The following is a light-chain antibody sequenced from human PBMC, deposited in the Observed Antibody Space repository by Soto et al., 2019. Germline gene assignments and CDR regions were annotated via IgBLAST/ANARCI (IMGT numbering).Light chain of an antibody. CDR3: QQYNSYST. CDR1: QSISSW. V-gene: IGKV1-5*03. Sequence: DIQMTQSPSTLSASVGDRVTITCRASQSISSWLAWYQQKPGKAPKLLIYKASSLESGVPARFSGSGSGTESTLTISSLQPDDFATYSCQQYNSYSTFGQGTKVEIK. J-gene: IGKJ2*01. CDR2: KAS.